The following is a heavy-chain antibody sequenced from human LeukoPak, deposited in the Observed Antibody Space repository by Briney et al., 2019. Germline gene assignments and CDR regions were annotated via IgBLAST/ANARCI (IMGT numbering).Heavy chain of an antibody. CDR1: GGSISSISYY. D-gene: IGHD6-19*01. Sequence: PSETLSLTCTVSGGSISSISYYWGWIRQPPGKGLGWIGSMYHNGSTYYNPSLKSRVTISVDTSKNQFSLKLTSVTAADTAVYYCARDRAEAGTSRYFDPWGQGTLVTVSS. CDR2: MYHNGST. CDR3: ARDRAEAGTSRYFDP. J-gene: IGHJ5*02. V-gene: IGHV4-39*07.